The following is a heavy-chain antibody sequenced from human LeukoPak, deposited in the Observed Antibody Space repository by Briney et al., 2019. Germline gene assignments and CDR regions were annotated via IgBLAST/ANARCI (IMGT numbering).Heavy chain of an antibody. J-gene: IGHJ3*02. V-gene: IGHV3-9*03. CDR1: GFTFDDYA. D-gene: IGHD3-22*01. CDR2: IRWNSGSI. Sequence: PGGSLRLSCAASGFTFDDYAMHWVRQAPGKGLEWVSGIRWNSGSIGYADSVKGRFTISRDNAKNSLYLQMNSLRAEDMALYYCAKESSYDSSGYDAFDIWGQGTMVTVSS. CDR3: AKESSYDSSGYDAFDI.